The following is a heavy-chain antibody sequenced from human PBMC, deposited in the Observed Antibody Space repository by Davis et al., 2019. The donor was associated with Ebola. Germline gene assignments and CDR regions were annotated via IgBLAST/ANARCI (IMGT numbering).Heavy chain of an antibody. V-gene: IGHV3-48*02. J-gene: IGHJ4*02. CDR3: ARAGMVQGVITKWDGY. Sequence: GESLKISCVASGFTFSRNSMNWVRQAPGKGLEWVSYISSSSTTIYYADSVKGRFTISRDNAKNALYLQMKSLRDEDTAVYYCARAGMVQGVITKWDGYWGQGTLVTVSS. D-gene: IGHD3-10*01. CDR2: ISSSSTTI. CDR1: GFTFSRNS.